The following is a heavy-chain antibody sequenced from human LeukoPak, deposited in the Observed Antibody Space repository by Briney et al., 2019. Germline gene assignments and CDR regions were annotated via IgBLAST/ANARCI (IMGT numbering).Heavy chain of an antibody. CDR2: IYYSGST. Sequence: PSETLSLTCTVSGGSISSSSYYWGWIRQPPGKGLEWIVSIYYSGSTYYNPSLKSRVTISVDTSKNQFSLKLSSVTAADTAVYYCARPNEFWGWFDPWGQGSLVTVSS. V-gene: IGHV4-39*01. J-gene: IGHJ5*02. D-gene: IGHD3-3*01. CDR3: ARPNEFWGWFDP. CDR1: GGSISSSSYY.